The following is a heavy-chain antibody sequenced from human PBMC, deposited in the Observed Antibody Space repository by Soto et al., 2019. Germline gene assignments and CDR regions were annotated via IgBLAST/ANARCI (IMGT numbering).Heavy chain of an antibody. V-gene: IGHV1-8*01. CDR1: GYTLSDFD. CDR2: MNAKSGDT. D-gene: IGHD3-16*01. CDR3: ARGNPFNYAGFDV. Sequence: ASVKVSCKASGYTLSDFDINWLRQASGQGPEWMGWMNAKSGDTFFDQRFQGKFNMTWDTSLSTAYMEVGSLTSDDTAMYYCARGNPFNYAGFDVWGQGTTVTVSS. J-gene: IGHJ6*02.